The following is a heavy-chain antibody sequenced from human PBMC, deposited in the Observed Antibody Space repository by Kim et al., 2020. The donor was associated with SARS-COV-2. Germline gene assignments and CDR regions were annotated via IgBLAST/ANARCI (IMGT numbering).Heavy chain of an antibody. CDR2: ISSDGSDK. D-gene: IGHD1-26*01. V-gene: IGHV3-30*04. Sequence: GGSLRLSCTASGFTFSSNAMHWVRQAPGKGLELVAVISSDGSDKYYADSVKGRFTISRDSSKNTLYVQMMSLRVEDTAVYYCARDGGSGVGAAREWGQGT. CDR3: ARDGGSGVGAARE. CDR1: GFTFSSNA. J-gene: IGHJ4*02.